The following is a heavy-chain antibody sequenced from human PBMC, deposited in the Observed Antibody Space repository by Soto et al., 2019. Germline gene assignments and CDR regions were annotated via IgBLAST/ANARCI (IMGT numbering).Heavy chain of an antibody. CDR3: ARGVAAYRQYYYGMDV. J-gene: IGHJ6*02. V-gene: IGHV3-30-3*01. CDR1: GFTFSSYA. D-gene: IGHD6-13*01. CDR2: ISYDGSNK. Sequence: PGGSLRLSCAASGFTFSSYAMHWVRQAPGKGLEWVAVISYDGSNKYYADSVKGRFTISRDNSKNTLYLQMNSLRAEDTAVYYCARGVAAYRQYYYGMDVWGQETTVTVSS.